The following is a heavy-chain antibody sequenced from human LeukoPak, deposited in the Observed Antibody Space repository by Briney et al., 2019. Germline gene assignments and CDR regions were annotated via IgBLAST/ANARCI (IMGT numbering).Heavy chain of an antibody. J-gene: IGHJ4*02. CDR2: IYNSGGT. D-gene: IGHD1-26*01. CDR3: ARLGFSNSGSYLAPSDY. CDR1: GGSISGYY. V-gene: IGHV4-59*08. Sequence: PSETLSLTCTVSGGSISGYYWTWIRQPPGKGLEWIGYIYNSGGTNYNPSLKSRVTFSVDMSKNKFSLKLTSVTAADTAVYYFARLGFSNSGSYLAPSDYWGQGTLVTVSS.